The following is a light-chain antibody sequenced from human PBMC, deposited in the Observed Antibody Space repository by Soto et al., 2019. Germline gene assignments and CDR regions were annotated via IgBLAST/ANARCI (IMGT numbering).Light chain of an antibody. CDR1: QIVTNNY. J-gene: IGKJ4*01. CDR3: QQSSHSPLT. V-gene: IGKV3-20*01. Sequence: EIVLTQSPGTLSLSPGEGANLSCKASQIVTNNYLAWFQQRPGQAPRLLIYGASSRATGVPDRFRGTGSGTDFALTIRRLEPEDFAVYYCQQSSHSPLTFGGGTKVEMK. CDR2: GAS.